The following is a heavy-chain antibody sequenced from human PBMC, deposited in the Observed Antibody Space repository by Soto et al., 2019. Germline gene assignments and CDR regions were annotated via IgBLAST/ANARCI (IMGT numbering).Heavy chain of an antibody. D-gene: IGHD6-19*01. CDR3: ATSGSSGWDFDY. CDR1: GFSFSSYA. V-gene: IGHV3-48*02. CDR2: ISSGSSSGTTI. Sequence: GGSLRLSCAASGFSFSSYAMNWARQAPGKGLEWVSYISSGSSSGTTIYYADSVEGRFTISRDNAKNSLYLQMNSLRDEDTAVYYCATSGSSGWDFDYWGPGTLVTVSS. J-gene: IGHJ4*02.